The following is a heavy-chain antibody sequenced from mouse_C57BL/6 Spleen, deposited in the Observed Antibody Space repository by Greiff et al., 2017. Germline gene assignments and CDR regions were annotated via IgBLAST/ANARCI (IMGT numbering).Heavy chain of an antibody. CDR2: IYPRSGNT. D-gene: IGHD4-1*01. J-gene: IGHJ4*01. Sequence: VQRVESGAELARPGASVKLSCKASGYTFTSYGISWVKQRTGQGLEWIGEIYPRSGNTYYNEKFKGKATLTADKSSSTAYMELRSLTSEDSAVYFCARKLGRDYAMDYWGQGTSVTVSS. CDR3: ARKLGRDYAMDY. CDR1: GYTFTSYG. V-gene: IGHV1-81*01.